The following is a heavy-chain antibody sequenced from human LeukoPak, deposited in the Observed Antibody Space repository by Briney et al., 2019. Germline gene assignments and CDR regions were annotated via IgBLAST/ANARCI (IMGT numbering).Heavy chain of an antibody. J-gene: IGHJ4*02. CDR3: ARSYSSSVRSGCGS. CDR1: GFTFSTYS. V-gene: IGHV3-21*01. Sequence: GGSLRLSCAASGFTFSTYSMNWVRQAPGKGLELVSSISSSSSYIFYADSVKGRFTISRDNAKNSLFLQMNSLRAEDTAVYYCARSYSSSVRSGCGSWGQGTLVTVSS. D-gene: IGHD6-13*01. CDR2: ISSSSSYI.